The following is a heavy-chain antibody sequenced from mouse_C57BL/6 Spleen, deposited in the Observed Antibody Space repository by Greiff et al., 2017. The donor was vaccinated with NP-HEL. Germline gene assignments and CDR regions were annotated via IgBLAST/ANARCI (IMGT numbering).Heavy chain of an antibody. CDR3: ARVNRDNGFAY. CDR2: IDPSDSET. Sequence: QVQLQQSGAELVRPGSSVKLSCKASGYTFTSYWMHWVKQRPIQGLEWIGNIDPSDSETHYNQKFKDKATLTVDKSSSTAYMQLSSLTSEESAVYYCARVNRDNGFAYWGQGTLVTVSA. D-gene: IGHD4-1*01. J-gene: IGHJ3*01. V-gene: IGHV1-52*01. CDR1: GYTFTSYW.